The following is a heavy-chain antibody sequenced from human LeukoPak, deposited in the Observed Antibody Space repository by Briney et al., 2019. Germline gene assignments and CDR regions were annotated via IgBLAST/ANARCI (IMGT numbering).Heavy chain of an antibody. CDR3: AGPGVTATTYYYGMDV. CDR1: GGSLSGYY. V-gene: IGHV4-34*01. D-gene: IGHD5-18*01. Sequence: TSETLSLTCAVYGGSLSGYYWSWIRQPPGKGLEWIGEINHSGSTNYNPSLKSRVTISVDASKNQFSLKLSSVTAADTAVYYCAGPGVTATTYYYGMDVWGQGTTVTVSS. J-gene: IGHJ6*02. CDR2: INHSGST.